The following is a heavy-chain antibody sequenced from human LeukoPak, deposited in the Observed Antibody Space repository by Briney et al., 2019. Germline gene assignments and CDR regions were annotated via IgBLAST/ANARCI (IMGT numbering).Heavy chain of an antibody. J-gene: IGHJ6*02. CDR2: IGSSGATT. CDR1: GSTFNKFA. D-gene: IGHD2-8*01. CDR3: AKVSVGPLSRPTHVALYYGMDV. V-gene: IGHV3-23*01. Sequence: AGGSLRLSCEASGSTFNKFAMSWVRQAPGKGPEWVAAIGSSGATTFYADSVKGRCTISRDNSKNTVYLEMNSLRAEDTAIYYCAKVSVGPLSRPTHVALYYGMDVWGQGTTVTVSS.